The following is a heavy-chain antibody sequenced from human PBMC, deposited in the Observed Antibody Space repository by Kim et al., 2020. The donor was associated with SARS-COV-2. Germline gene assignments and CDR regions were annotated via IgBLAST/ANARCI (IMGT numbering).Heavy chain of an antibody. D-gene: IGHD3-9*01. V-gene: IGHV4-34*01. Sequence: SETLSLTCAVYGGSFSGYYWSWIRQPPGKGLEWIGEINHSGSTNYNPSLKSRVTISVDTSKNQFSLKLSSVTAADTAVYYCARGILTGYYNSPYYYGMDVWGQGTTVTVSS. J-gene: IGHJ6*02. CDR2: INHSGST. CDR3: ARGILTGYYNSPYYYGMDV. CDR1: GGSFSGYY.